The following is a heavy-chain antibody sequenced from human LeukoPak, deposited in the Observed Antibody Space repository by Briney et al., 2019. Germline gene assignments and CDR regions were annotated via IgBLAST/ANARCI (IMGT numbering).Heavy chain of an antibody. CDR3: ASGEFSSNWYYFDY. J-gene: IGHJ4*02. Sequence: ASVKVSCKSSGNTFTGYYMHWGRQAPGQGLEWMGWINPNSGVTNCAQKFQGRVTMTRDTSISAAYMELISLKSDDTAVYYCASGEFSSNWYYFDYWGQGTLVTVSS. CDR1: GNTFTGYY. D-gene: IGHD6-13*01. V-gene: IGHV1-2*02. CDR2: INPNSGVT.